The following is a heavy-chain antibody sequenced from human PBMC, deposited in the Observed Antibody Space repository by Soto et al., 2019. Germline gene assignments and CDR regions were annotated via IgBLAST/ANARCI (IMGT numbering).Heavy chain of an antibody. V-gene: IGHV3-53*01. J-gene: IGHJ5*02. D-gene: IGHD2-15*01. Sequence: PGGSVRLSCAASGFTVSSKYMNWVRQAPGKGLEWVSIIWSAGLTYYADSVRGRFTISRDISKNILFLQMNNLRAEDSAIYYCARELPPDLWGQGTLVTVSS. CDR3: ARELPPDL. CDR1: GFTVSSKY. CDR2: IWSAGLT.